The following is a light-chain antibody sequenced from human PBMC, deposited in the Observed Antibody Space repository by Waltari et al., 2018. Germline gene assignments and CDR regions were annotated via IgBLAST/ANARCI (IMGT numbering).Light chain of an antibody. CDR1: QRVTPF. CDR3: QQSFRTPRT. J-gene: IGKJ3*01. V-gene: IGKV1-39*01. Sequence: CRESQRVTPFWNGFHQRPGKAPTLLIQSTSTLHDGVPSRFSGNASGIDFSLTISPLQPEDFATYYCQQSFRTPRTFGQGTKV. CDR2: STS.